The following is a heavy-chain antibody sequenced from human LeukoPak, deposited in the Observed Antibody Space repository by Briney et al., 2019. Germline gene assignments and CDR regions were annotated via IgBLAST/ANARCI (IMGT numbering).Heavy chain of an antibody. CDR3: ARSYGDYDAFDI. CDR2: IYSGGST. Sequence: GGSLRLSCAASGFTVSSNYMSWVRQAPGQGLKWVSVIYSGGSTYYADSVKGRFTISRDNSKNTLYLQMNSLRAEDTAVYYCARSYGDYDAFDIWGQGTMVTVSS. V-gene: IGHV3-53*01. J-gene: IGHJ3*02. CDR1: GFTVSSNY. D-gene: IGHD4-17*01.